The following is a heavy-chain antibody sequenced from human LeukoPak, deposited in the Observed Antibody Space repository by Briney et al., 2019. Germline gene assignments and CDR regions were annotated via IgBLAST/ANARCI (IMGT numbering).Heavy chain of an antibody. CDR1: GFTFSTYA. D-gene: IGHD2-15*01. CDR2: ISTTGANT. V-gene: IGHV3-23*01. J-gene: IGHJ4*02. Sequence: GGSLRLSCAASGFTFSTYAMSWVRQAPGKGLEWVSTISTTGANTYYAYSVQGRFTLSRDHSKKTQFLQMNSLRGEDTAVYYCLGYCSGGSCYSGAHWGQGTLVTVSS. CDR3: LGYCSGGSCYSGAH.